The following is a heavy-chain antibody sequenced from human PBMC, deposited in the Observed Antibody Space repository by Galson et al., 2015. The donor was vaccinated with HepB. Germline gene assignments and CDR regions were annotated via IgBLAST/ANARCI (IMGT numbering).Heavy chain of an antibody. J-gene: IGHJ5*02. CDR2: ISGSGGGT. CDR3: AKEGGYYGSGSYSMWVDP. Sequence: SLRLSCAASGFTFSSYAMSWVRQAPGKGLEWVSGISGSGGGTYYPDSVKGRFTISRDNSKNTVYLQMNSLRAEDTAVYYCAKEGGYYGSGSYSMWVDPWGQGTLVTVSS. CDR1: GFTFSSYA. V-gene: IGHV3-23*01. D-gene: IGHD3-10*01.